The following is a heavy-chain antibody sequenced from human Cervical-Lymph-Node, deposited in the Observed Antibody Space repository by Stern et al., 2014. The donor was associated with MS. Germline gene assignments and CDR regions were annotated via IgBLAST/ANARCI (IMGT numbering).Heavy chain of an antibody. CDR1: GFTFDDYA. V-gene: IGHV3-9*01. CDR2: ISWNSGSI. J-gene: IGHJ4*02. CDR3: AKGSRLGELGVFDY. Sequence: EVQLVESGGGLVQPGRSLRLSCAASGFTFDDYAMHWVRQAPGKGLEWVSGISWNSGSIGYADSVKGRFTISRDNAKNSLYLQMNSLRAEDTALYYCAKGSRLGELGVFDYWGQGTLVTVSS. D-gene: IGHD1-26*01.